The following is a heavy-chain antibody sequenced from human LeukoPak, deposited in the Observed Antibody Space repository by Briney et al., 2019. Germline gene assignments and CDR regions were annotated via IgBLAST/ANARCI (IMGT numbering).Heavy chain of an antibody. J-gene: IGHJ6*03. CDR1: GGSFSGYY. Sequence: SETLSLTCAVYGGSFSGYYWSWIRQPPGKGLEWIGEINHSGSTNYNPSLKSRVTISVDTSKNQFSLKLSSVTAADTAVYYCARNTVTTGAYYYYMDVWGKGTTVTVSS. CDR2: INHSGST. V-gene: IGHV4-34*01. D-gene: IGHD4-11*01. CDR3: ARNTVTTGAYYYYMDV.